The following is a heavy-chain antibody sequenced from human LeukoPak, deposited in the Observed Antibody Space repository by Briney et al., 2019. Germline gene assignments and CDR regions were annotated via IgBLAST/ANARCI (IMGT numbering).Heavy chain of an antibody. CDR2: FNTNTGNP. D-gene: IGHD2-21*01. V-gene: IGHV7-81*01. Sequence: ASVKVSCKASGYSFTTYGMNGVPQAPGQGLEWMGWFNTNTGNPTYAQGFAGRFVFSMDTSASTAYLQISSLKAEDMATSELRVIPIYYFDYWGQGTLVTVSS. J-gene: IGHJ4*02. CDR1: GYSFTTYG. CDR3: RVIPIYYFDY.